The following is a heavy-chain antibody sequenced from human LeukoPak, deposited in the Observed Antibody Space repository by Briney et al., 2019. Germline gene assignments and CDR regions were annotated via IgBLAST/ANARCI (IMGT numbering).Heavy chain of an antibody. CDR2: IYHSGST. Sequence: PSETLSLTCAVSGSSISSDYYWGWIRQPPGKGLEWIRTIYHSGSTYYNPSLKSRVTISVDTSKNQFSLKLSSVTAADTAVYYCAGTQLAYYYYYMDVWGKGTTVTVSS. D-gene: IGHD5-18*01. V-gene: IGHV4-38-2*01. CDR3: AGTQLAYYYYYMDV. CDR1: GSSISSDYY. J-gene: IGHJ6*03.